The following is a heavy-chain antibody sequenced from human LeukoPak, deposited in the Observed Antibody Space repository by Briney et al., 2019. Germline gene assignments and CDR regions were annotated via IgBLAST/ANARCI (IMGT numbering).Heavy chain of an antibody. CDR2: IYTSGST. CDR1: GGSISSYY. CDR3: ARVVSDDFWSGYPPGGMGV. J-gene: IGHJ6*02. Sequence: SETLSLTCTVSGGSISSYYWSWIRQPAGKGLEWIGCIYTSGSTNYNPSLKSRVTMSVDTSKNQFSLKLSSVTAADTAVYYCARVVSDDFWSGYPPGGMGVWGQGTTVTVSS. D-gene: IGHD3-3*01. V-gene: IGHV4-4*07.